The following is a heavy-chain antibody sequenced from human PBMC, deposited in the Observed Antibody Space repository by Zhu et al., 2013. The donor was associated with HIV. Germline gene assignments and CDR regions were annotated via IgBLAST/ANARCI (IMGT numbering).Heavy chain of an antibody. Sequence: QVQLQESGPGLVKPSETLSLTCTVSGYSISSGYYWGWIRQPPGKGLEWIGSIYHSGSTYYNPSLKSRVTISVDTSKNQFSLKLSSVTAADTAVYYCARGFDVGRSGPLGYFQHWGQGTLVTVSS. CDR3: ARGFDVGRSGPLGYFQH. V-gene: IGHV4-38-2*02. CDR1: GYSISSGYY. D-gene: IGHD1-26*01. CDR2: IYHSGST. J-gene: IGHJ1*01.